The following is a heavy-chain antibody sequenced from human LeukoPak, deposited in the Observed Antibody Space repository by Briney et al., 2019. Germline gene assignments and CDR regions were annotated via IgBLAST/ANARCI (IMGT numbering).Heavy chain of an antibody. CDR2: INQDGNEK. V-gene: IGHV3-7*01. CDR1: GFTFTNHW. J-gene: IGHJ4*02. Sequence: PGGSLRLSCAASGFTFTNHWMTWVRQAPGKGLEWVANINQDGNEKYYVDSVKGRFTISRDNAKNSLYLQMNSLRAEDTAVYYCARDHSNSTLDYWGQGTLVTVSS. CDR3: ARDHSNSTLDY. D-gene: IGHD2/OR15-2a*01.